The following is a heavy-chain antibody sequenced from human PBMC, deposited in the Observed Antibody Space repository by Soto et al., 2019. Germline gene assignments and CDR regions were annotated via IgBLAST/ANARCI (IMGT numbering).Heavy chain of an antibody. D-gene: IGHD4-4*01. CDR3: ARDRQPSSYIGLDV. Sequence: PAGSLRLSCSASGFPFIDHYMSWVRPAPGKGLEWISHISGDGGSTLAYADSVKGRFTISRDNAKNSLYLQMNSLRAEDTAVYYCARDRQPSSYIGLDVWGQGTTVTVS. CDR1: GFPFIDHY. CDR2: ISGDGGSTL. V-gene: IGHV3-11*01. J-gene: IGHJ6*02.